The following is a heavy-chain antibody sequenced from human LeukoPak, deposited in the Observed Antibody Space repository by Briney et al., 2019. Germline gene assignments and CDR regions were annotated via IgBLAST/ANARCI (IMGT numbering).Heavy chain of an antibody. J-gene: IGHJ6*03. CDR2: INPSDGST. Sequence: ASVKVSCKASGYTFTSYYIHWVRQAPGQGLEWMGIINPSDGSTSYAQKFQDRVTLTTDTSTSTAYMELRSLRSDDTAVYYCARVQAAGDYYYYYMDVWGKGTTVTVSS. V-gene: IGHV1-46*01. CDR3: ARVQAAGDYYYYYMDV. CDR1: GYTFTSYY. D-gene: IGHD2-15*01.